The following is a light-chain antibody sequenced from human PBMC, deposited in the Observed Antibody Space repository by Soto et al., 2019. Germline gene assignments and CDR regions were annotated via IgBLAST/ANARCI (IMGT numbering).Light chain of an antibody. V-gene: IGLV2-14*02. CDR3: SSLTSGSTR. Sequence: QSALTQPASVSGSPGQSITISCTGTSSTVGGFNVVSWYQQHPGKAPKVIIYEGIKRPSGVSNRFSGSNSGSTASLTISGLQAEDEADYYCSSLTSGSTRFGGGTKVTVL. CDR2: EGI. J-gene: IGLJ2*01. CDR1: SSTVGGFNV.